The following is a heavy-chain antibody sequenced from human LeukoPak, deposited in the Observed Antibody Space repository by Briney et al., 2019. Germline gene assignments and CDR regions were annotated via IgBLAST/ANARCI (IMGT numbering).Heavy chain of an antibody. CDR3: ARMTNRAFDI. J-gene: IGHJ3*02. CDR2: ISSSGYDK. D-gene: IGHD4-11*01. V-gene: IGHV3-11*01. CDR1: GFTSSGYF. Sequence: GGSLRLSCAASGFTSSGYFMSWIRQAPGKGLEWVSDISSSGYDKYYADSVKGRFTVSRDNAKNSLSLQVNSLRGEDTAVYYCARMTNRAFDIWGQGTMVTVSS.